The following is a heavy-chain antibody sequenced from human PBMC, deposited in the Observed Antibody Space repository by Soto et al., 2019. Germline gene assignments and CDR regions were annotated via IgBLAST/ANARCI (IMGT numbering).Heavy chain of an antibody. D-gene: IGHD2-8*02. CDR1: GFTFSTYA. Sequence: EVQLLESGGGLVQPGGSLRLSCAASGFTFSTYAMNWVRQAPGKGLEWVSSISGSDDGTHYADSVKGRFTISRDNSKNTLYLQMNSLRAEDTAVYYCAKRHYGTGYQGLAGSWGQGTLVTVSS. V-gene: IGHV3-23*01. J-gene: IGHJ5*02. CDR3: AKRHYGTGYQGLAGS. CDR2: ISGSDDGT.